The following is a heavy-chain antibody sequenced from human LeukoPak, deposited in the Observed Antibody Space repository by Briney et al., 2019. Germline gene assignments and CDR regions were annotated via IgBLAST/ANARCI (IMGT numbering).Heavy chain of an antibody. Sequence: GASVKVSCKASGFTFTSSAMQWVRQARGQRLEWIGWIVVGSGNTNYAQKFQERITITRDMSTSTAYMELSILRSEDTAVYYCAANTPRVVREDAFDIWGQGTMVTVSS. J-gene: IGHJ3*02. CDR2: IVVGSGNT. CDR3: AANTPRVVREDAFDI. CDR1: GFTFTSSA. V-gene: IGHV1-58*02. D-gene: IGHD2-21*01.